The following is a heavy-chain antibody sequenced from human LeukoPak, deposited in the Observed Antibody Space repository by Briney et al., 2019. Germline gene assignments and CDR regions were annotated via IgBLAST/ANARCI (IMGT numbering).Heavy chain of an antibody. CDR2: ISSSTTI. CDR1: GFNFRSYE. CDR3: ATDRDNSYGSGSYEY. D-gene: IGHD3-10*01. Sequence: QSGGSLRLSCAASGFNFRSYEMNWVRQVPGKGLEWVSYISSSTTIFYSDSVQGRFTISRDNVKNSLYLQMNSLRAEDTAVYHCATDRDNSYGSGSYEYWGQGNLVAVS. V-gene: IGHV3-48*03. J-gene: IGHJ4*02.